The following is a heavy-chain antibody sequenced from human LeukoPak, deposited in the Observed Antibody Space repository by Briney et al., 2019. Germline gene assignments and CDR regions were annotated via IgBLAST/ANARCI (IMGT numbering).Heavy chain of an antibody. D-gene: IGHD6-19*01. J-gene: IGHJ4*02. CDR2: IKQDGSEK. Sequence: PGGSLRLSCAASGFTFSSYGMQWVRQAPGKGLEWVANIKQDGSEKYYVDSVKGRFTISRDNAKNSLYLQMNSLRAEDTAVYYCARADLEIAVAGTPDYWGQGTLVTVSS. V-gene: IGHV3-7*03. CDR3: ARADLEIAVAGTPDY. CDR1: GFTFSSYG.